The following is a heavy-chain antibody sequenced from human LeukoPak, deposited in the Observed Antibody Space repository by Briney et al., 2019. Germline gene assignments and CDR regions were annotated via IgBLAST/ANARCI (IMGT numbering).Heavy chain of an antibody. V-gene: IGHV4-34*01. Sequence: SETLSLTCAVYGGSFSGYYWSWIRQPPGKGLEWIGEINHSGSTNYNPSLKSRVTISVDTSKNQFSLKLSSVTAADTAVYCCARGLNPSRTGATRTDYWGQGTLVTVSS. CDR3: ARGLNPSRTGATRTDY. J-gene: IGHJ4*02. CDR2: INHSGST. CDR1: GGSFSGYY. D-gene: IGHD1-26*01.